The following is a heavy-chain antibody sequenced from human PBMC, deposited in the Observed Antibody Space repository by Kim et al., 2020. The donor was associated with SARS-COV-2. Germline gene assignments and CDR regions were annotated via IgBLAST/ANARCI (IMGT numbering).Heavy chain of an antibody. CDR1: GFTFSNYA. V-gene: IGHV3-23*01. Sequence: GGSLRLSCVASGFTFSNYAMSWVRQAPGKGLEWVSAMSGGGGSTYYAASVKGRFTISRDYSKNTLYLQMNTLGADDTAVYYCAKDLNWNDGGGMDAWDQG. CDR3: AKDLNWNDGGGMDA. D-gene: IGHD1-1*01. CDR2: MSGGGGST. J-gene: IGHJ6*02.